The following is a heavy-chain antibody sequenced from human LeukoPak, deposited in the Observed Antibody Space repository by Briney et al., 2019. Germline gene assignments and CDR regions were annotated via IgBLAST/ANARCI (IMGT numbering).Heavy chain of an antibody. J-gene: IGHJ4*02. D-gene: IGHD3-16*01. V-gene: IGHV3-74*01. CDR3: ARGMRGSSAFDY. CDR2: INSAGNTT. Sequence: GGSLRPSCAASGLTFTRYWMHWVRQAPGKGLVWVSRINSAGNTTDYAESVKGRFSISRDNSKNTLSLQMNNLRVEDTAVYYCARGMRGSSAFDYWGQGTLVTVSS. CDR1: GLTFTRYW.